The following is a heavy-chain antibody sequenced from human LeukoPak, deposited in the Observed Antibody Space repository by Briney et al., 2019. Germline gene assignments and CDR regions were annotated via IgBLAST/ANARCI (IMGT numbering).Heavy chain of an antibody. CDR3: ARAQYCGGDCYSSPMDV. J-gene: IGHJ6*02. CDR2: IYYSGST. Sequence: SETLSLTCTVSGGSISSDDYYWTWIRQPPGKGLEWIGYIYYSGSTYYNSSLKSRVTISVDTSKNQFSLKVSSVTAADTAVYYCARAQYCGGDCYSSPMDVWGPGTTVTVSS. V-gene: IGHV4-30-4*01. D-gene: IGHD2-21*02. CDR1: GGSISSDDYY.